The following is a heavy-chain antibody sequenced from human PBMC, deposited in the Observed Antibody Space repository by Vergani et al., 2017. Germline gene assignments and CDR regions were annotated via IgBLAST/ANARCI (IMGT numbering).Heavy chain of an antibody. CDR3: AREPLRTYDSSGYYFHDAFDI. J-gene: IGHJ3*02. D-gene: IGHD3-22*01. Sequence: EVQLVESGGGLVQPGGSLRLSCVGSGFTFSTYSMNWVRQAPGKGLEWVSYISTDASTTYYGDSVKGRFTISRDNAKNSLYLQRNSLRAEDTAVYFCAREPLRTYDSSGYYFHDAFDIWGQGTMVTVSS. CDR2: ISTDASTT. CDR1: GFTFSTYS. V-gene: IGHV3-48*01.